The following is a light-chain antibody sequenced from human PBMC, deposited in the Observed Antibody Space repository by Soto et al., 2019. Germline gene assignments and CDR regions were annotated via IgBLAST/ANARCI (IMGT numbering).Light chain of an antibody. CDR3: QQYNNWPPWT. Sequence: ILMTQSPATLSVSPGERATLSCRASQSVSNNLAWYQQKPAQAPRLLIYDASTRATGIPARFSGSGSGTEFTLTISGLQSEDFAVYYCQQYNNWPPWTFDQGTKVEIK. CDR1: QSVSNN. J-gene: IGKJ1*01. CDR2: DAS. V-gene: IGKV3-15*01.